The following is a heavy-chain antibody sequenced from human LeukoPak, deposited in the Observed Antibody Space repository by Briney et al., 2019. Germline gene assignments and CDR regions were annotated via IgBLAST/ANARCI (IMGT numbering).Heavy chain of an antibody. CDR3: ARDPYSGSYGADYYYYMDV. J-gene: IGHJ6*03. CDR2: ISSSSTYI. Sequence: GGSLRLSCAASGFIFSSYSMNWVRQAPGKGLEWVSSISSSSTYIYYADSVKGRFTISRDNAKSSLYLQMNSLRAEDTAVYYCARDPYSGSYGADYYYYMDVWGKGTTVTISS. V-gene: IGHV3-21*01. CDR1: GFIFSSYS. D-gene: IGHD1-26*01.